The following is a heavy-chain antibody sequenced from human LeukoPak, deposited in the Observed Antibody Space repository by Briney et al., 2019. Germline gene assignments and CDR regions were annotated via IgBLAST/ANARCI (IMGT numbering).Heavy chain of an antibody. D-gene: IGHD5-18*01. CDR2: ISGSGGST. Sequence: GGSLRLSCAASGFTFSNYAMSWVRQAPGKGLGWVSAISGSGGSTYYADSVKGRFTISRDNSKSTLYLQMNSLRAEDTAVYYCAKDLSSGYSYGYINYWGQGTLVTVSS. V-gene: IGHV3-23*01. CDR3: AKDLSSGYSYGYINY. CDR1: GFTFSNYA. J-gene: IGHJ4*02.